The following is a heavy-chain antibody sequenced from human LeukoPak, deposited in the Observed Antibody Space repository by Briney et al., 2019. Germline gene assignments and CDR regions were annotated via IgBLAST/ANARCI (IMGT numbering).Heavy chain of an antibody. CDR3: ARDRGYFASGSFDY. CDR2: ISSSSLYI. Sequence: GGSLRLSCAASGFTLSSYSMNWVRQAPGKGLEWVSSISSSSLYIYYADSVKGRFTISRDNAKNSLYLQMNSLRAEDTAVYYCARDRGYFASGSFDYWGQGTLVTVSS. J-gene: IGHJ4*02. V-gene: IGHV3-21*01. D-gene: IGHD3-10*01. CDR1: GFTLSSYS.